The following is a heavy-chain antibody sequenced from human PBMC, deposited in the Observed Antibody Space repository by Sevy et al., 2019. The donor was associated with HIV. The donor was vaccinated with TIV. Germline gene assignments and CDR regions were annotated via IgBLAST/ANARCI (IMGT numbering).Heavy chain of an antibody. CDR3: ARGRITMVRGVQNAFDI. Sequence: ASVKVSCKASGYTFTSYDINWVRQATGQGLEWMGWMNPNSGNTGYAQKFQGRVTMTRNTSISTAYMELSSPRSEDTAVYYCARGRITMVRGVQNAFDIWGQGTMVTVSS. J-gene: IGHJ3*02. V-gene: IGHV1-8*01. CDR1: GYTFTSYD. CDR2: MNPNSGNT. D-gene: IGHD3-10*01.